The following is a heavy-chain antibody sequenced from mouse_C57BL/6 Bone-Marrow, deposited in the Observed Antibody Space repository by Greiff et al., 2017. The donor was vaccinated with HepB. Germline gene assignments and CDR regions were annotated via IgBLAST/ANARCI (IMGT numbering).Heavy chain of an antibody. D-gene: IGHD4-1*01. CDR3: ARHETGTFAY. CDR1: GFTFSSYG. CDR2: ISSGGSYT. V-gene: IGHV5-6*01. J-gene: IGHJ3*01. Sequence: EVKLMESGGDLVKPGGSLKLSCAASGFTFSSYGMSWVRQTPDKRLEWVATISSGGSYTYYPDSVKGRFTISRDNAKNTLYLQMSSLKSEDTAMYYCARHETGTFAYWGQGTLVTVSA.